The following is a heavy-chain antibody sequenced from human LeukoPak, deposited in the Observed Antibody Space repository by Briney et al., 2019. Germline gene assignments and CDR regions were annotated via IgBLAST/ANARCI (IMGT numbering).Heavy chain of an antibody. V-gene: IGHV4-38-2*02. J-gene: IGHJ3*02. CDR3: ARDPRVKGGAFDI. CDR1: GYSISSGYY. D-gene: IGHD2-21*01. Sequence: SETLSLTCTVSGYSISSGYYWGWIRQPPGKGLEWIGSIYYSGSTYYNPSLKSRVTISVDTSKNQFSLKLSSVTAADTAVYYCARDPRVKGGAFDIWGQGTMVTVSS. CDR2: IYYSGST.